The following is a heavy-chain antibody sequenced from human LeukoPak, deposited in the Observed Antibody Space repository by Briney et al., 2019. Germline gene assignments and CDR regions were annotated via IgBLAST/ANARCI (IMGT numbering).Heavy chain of an antibody. J-gene: IGHJ4*02. CDR2: ISYSGST. D-gene: IGHD3-10*01. CDR3: ARAHLSYGSGGDFDF. V-gene: IGHV4-59*12. CDR1: GGSISSFY. Sequence: SETLSLTCTVSGGSISSFYWSWIRQPPGKGLEWIGYISYSGSTNYNPSLKSRVTISVDTSKNQFSLKLSSVTAADTAVYYCARAHLSYGSGGDFDFWGQGTLVTVSS.